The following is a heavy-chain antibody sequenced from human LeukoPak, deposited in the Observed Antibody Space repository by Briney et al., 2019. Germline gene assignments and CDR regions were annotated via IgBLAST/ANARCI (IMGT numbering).Heavy chain of an antibody. V-gene: IGHV1-8*01. D-gene: IGHD6-13*01. CDR3: ARIAAPGNRRLNF. Sequence: GASVKVSCEASGHTFTTYDINWVRQAAGQGLEWMGWMNPNSGNTGNAQKFQGGVTMTRNTSISTAYMELTSLTSEDTAVYFCARIAAPGNRRLNFWGQGTLVTVSS. CDR2: MNPNSGNT. J-gene: IGHJ4*02. CDR1: GHTFTTYD.